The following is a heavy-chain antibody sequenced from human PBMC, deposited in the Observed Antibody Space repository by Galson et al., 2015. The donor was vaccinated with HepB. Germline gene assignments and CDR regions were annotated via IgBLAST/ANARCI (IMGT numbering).Heavy chain of an antibody. CDR2: ISAYNGNT. CDR1: GYTFTSYG. J-gene: IGHJ4*02. D-gene: IGHD3-3*01. Sequence: SVKVSCKASGYTFTSYGISWVRQAPGQGLEWMGWISAYNGNTNYAQKLQGRVTMTTDTSTSTAYMELRSLRSDDTAVYYCARTPYDFWSGYYNGNFDYWGQGTLVTVSS. CDR3: ARTPYDFWSGYYNGNFDY. V-gene: IGHV1-18*01.